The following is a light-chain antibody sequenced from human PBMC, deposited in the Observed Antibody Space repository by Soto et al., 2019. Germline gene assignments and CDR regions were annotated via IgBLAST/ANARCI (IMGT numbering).Light chain of an antibody. CDR2: DNN. V-gene: IGLV1-44*01. CDR1: SSNIGTYS. J-gene: IGLJ1*01. CDR3: AAWDDSLNGLFV. Sequence: QSVLTQPPSASGTPGQRVTISCSGSSSNIGTYSLNWYQQLPGTAPNLLIYDNNQRPLGVPDLLFGSKSGTSASLAIIGLQSEDEADYYCAAWDDSLNGLFVFGPGTKVTVL.